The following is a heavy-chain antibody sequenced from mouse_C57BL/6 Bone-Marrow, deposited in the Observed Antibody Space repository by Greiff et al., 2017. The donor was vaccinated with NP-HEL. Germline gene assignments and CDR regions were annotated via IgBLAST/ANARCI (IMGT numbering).Heavy chain of an antibody. CDR1: GFSLSTFGMG. V-gene: IGHV8-8*01. D-gene: IGHD2-4*01. J-gene: IGHJ4*01. CDR2: IWWDDDK. CDR3: ASYDYDGRFYAMDY. Sequence: QVTLKVSGPGILQPSQTLSLTCSFSGFSLSTFGMGVGWIRQPSGKGLEWLAHIWWDDDKYYNPALKSRLTISKDTSKNQVFLKIANVDTADTATYYCASYDYDGRFYAMDYWGQGTSVTVSS.